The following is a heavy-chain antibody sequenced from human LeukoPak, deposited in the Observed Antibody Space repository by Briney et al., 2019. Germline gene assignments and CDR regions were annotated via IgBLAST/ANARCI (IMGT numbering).Heavy chain of an antibody. V-gene: IGHV1-18*01. CDR3: ARGMITFGGVIPEAY. Sequence: ASVKVSRKASGYTFTSYGISWVRQAPGQGLEWMGWISAYNGNTNYAQKLQGRVTMTTDTSTSTAYMELRSLRSDDTAVYYCARGMITFGGVIPEAYWGQGTLVTVSS. CDR2: ISAYNGNT. CDR1: GYTFTSYG. D-gene: IGHD3-16*02. J-gene: IGHJ4*02.